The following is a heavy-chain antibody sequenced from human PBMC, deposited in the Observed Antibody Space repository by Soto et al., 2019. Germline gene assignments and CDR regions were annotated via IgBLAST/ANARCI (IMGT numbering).Heavy chain of an antibody. D-gene: IGHD3-3*01. V-gene: IGHV3-21*01. CDR2: ISSSSSYI. Sequence: GGSLRLSWAASGFTFSSYSMNWVRQAPGKGLEWVSSISSSSSYIYYADSVKGRFTISRDNAKNSLYLQMNSLRAEDTAVYYCARDTITIFGVVSFYGMDVWGQGTTVTVSS. CDR1: GFTFSSYS. CDR3: ARDTITIFGVVSFYGMDV. J-gene: IGHJ6*02.